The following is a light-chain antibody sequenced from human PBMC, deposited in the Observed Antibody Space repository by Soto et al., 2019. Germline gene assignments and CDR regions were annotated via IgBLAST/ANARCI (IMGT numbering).Light chain of an antibody. CDR3: QQRSHWPRT. J-gene: IGKJ1*01. CDR1: QSVRSER. V-gene: IGKV3-11*01. Sequence: EIVLTQSPDTLSLSPGERATLSCRASQSVRSERLAWYQQRPGQAPRLLMYDASNRATGIPARFSGSGSGTDFTLTISSLEPEDFAVYYCQQRSHWPRTFGQGTKVDIK. CDR2: DAS.